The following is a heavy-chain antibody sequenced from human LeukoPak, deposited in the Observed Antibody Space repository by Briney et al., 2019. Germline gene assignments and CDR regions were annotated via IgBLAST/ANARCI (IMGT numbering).Heavy chain of an antibody. J-gene: IGHJ4*02. D-gene: IGHD5-24*01. Sequence: PGGSLRLSCAASGFTFDGYAMHWVRQAPGKGLEWVSGIGWNSGSIGYADSVKGRFTISRDNAKNSLYLQMNSLRAEDTALYYCAKGTERWLQSEYDYWGQGTLVTVSS. CDR2: IGWNSGSI. V-gene: IGHV3-9*01. CDR3: AKGTERWLQSEYDY. CDR1: GFTFDGYA.